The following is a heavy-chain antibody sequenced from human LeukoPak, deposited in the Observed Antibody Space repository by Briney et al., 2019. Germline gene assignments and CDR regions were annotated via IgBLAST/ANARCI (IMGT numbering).Heavy chain of an antibody. D-gene: IGHD6-13*01. J-gene: IGHJ5*02. CDR2: IYYTGST. CDR1: GGSISNVAYY. CDR3: ARETYSSSFFDP. V-gene: IGHV4-31*03. Sequence: PSETLSLTCTVSGGSISNVAYYWSWIRHLPGKGLEWIGYIYYTGSTYYNPSLKSRVTISVDTSKNQFSLNLISVTAADTAVYSCARETYSSSFFDPWGQGTLVTVSS.